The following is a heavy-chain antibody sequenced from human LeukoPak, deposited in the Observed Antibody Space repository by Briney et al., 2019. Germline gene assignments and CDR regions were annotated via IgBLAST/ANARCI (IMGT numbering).Heavy chain of an antibody. CDR1: GYTFTSYG. J-gene: IGHJ6*03. Sequence: GASVKVSCKASGYTFTSYGISWVRQAPGQGLEWMGWISAYNGNTNYAQKLQGRVTITRNTSISAAYMELSSLRSEDTAVYYCARGRTGGESYYMDVWGKGTTVTVSS. D-gene: IGHD7-27*01. CDR2: ISAYNGNT. CDR3: ARGRTGGESYYMDV. V-gene: IGHV1-18*01.